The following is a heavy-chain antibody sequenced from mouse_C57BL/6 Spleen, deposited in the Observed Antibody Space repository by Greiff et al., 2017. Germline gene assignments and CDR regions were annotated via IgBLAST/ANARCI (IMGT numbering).Heavy chain of an antibody. V-gene: IGHV1-12*01. CDR1: GYTFTSYN. CDR3: ARSCYCYDVPGGDYAMDY. CDR2: IYPGNGDT. J-gene: IGHJ4*01. D-gene: IGHD2-12*01. Sequence: LQQSGAELVRPGASVKMSCKASGYTFTSYNMHWVKQTPRQGLEWIGAIYPGNGDTSYNQKFKGKATLTVDKSSSTAYMQLSSLTSEDSAVYFCARSCYCYDVPGGDYAMDYWGQGTSVTVSS.